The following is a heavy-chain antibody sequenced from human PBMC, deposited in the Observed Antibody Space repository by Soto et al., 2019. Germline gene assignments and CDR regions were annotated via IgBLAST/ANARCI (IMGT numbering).Heavy chain of an antibody. V-gene: IGHV4-4*02. J-gene: IGHJ6*04. CDR2: IYHSGST. D-gene: IGHD3-3*01. CDR3: SGDHYDSWSDPNPYYYGMDV. CDR1: GGSISSSNW. Sequence: SETLSLTCAVSGGSISSSNWWSWVRQPPGKGLEWIGEIYHSGSTNYNPSLKSRVTISVDKSKNQFSLKLSSVTAADTAVYYFSGDHYDSWSDPNPYYYGMDVWGKGTTVTVSS.